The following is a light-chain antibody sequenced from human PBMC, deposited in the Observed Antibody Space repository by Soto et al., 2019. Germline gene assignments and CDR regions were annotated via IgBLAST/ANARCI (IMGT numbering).Light chain of an antibody. V-gene: IGKV1-6*01. CDR3: LQDYNYLWT. CDR1: QDIGNA. Sequence: ATQMTQSPSSLSASVGDRVTITCRASQDIGNALGWYQQKPGEAPNLLIYAAFHLQSGVPSRFSGIRSGTDYTLTISSLQPEDFATYYCLQDYNYLWTFVKGTKVEIK. J-gene: IGKJ1*01. CDR2: AAF.